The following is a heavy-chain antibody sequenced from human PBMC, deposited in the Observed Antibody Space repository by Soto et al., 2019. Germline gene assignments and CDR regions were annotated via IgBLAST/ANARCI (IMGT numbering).Heavy chain of an antibody. D-gene: IGHD6-19*01. CDR1: GFTFSGYG. V-gene: IGHV3-30*18. J-gene: IGHJ4*02. CDR3: AKDRVIEKSRGWTPGH. CDR2: ISNDGSNK. Sequence: QVQLVESGGGVVQPGRSLRLSCAASGFTFSGYGMHWVRQAPGKGLEWVAVISNDGSNKYYGDSVKGRFTISRDNSKNTLDLQVNSLRAEDTAVYYCAKDRVIEKSRGWTPGHWGQGTLVTVSS.